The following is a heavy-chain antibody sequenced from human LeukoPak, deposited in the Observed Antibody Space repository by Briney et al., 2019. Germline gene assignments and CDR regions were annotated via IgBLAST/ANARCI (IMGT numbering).Heavy chain of an antibody. J-gene: IGHJ6*04. V-gene: IGHV3-48*03. D-gene: IGHD3-10*01. CDR2: ISSSGSTT. CDR3: ARLAYGSGPYGMDV. Sequence: GGSLRLSCAASGFTFSSYEMNWVRQAPGKGLEWVSYISSSGSTTYYADSVKGRFTISRDNAKNSLYLQMNSLRAEDTAVYYCARLAYGSGPYGMDVWGKGTTVTVSS. CDR1: GFTFSSYE.